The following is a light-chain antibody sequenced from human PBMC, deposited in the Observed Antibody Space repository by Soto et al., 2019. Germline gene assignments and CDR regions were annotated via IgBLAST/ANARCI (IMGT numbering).Light chain of an antibody. CDR1: ISNIGSNT. CDR2: SNN. J-gene: IGLJ1*01. Sequence: QSVLTQPASPSGTPGQRVTISCSGSISNIGSNTVNWYQQLPVTAPKLLIYSNNQRPSGVPDRFSGSKSGTSASLAISGLQSEDEADYYCAAWDDSLHGYVFGTGTKVTVL. V-gene: IGLV1-44*01. CDR3: AAWDDSLHGYV.